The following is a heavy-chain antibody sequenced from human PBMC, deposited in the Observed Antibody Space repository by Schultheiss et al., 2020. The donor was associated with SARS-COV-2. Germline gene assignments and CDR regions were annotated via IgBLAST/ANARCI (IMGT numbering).Heavy chain of an antibody. J-gene: IGHJ4*02. CDR2: IYYSGST. CDR1: GGSVSSGSDY. D-gene: IGHD3-22*01. Sequence: GSLRLSCTASGGSVSSGSDYWSWIRQPPGKGLEWIGYIYYSGSTNYNPSLKSRVTISVDTSKDQFSLKLSSVTAADTAVYYCARHYYHSSGYYSFDYWGQGTLVTVSS. CDR3: ARHYYHSSGYYSFDY. V-gene: IGHV4-61*01.